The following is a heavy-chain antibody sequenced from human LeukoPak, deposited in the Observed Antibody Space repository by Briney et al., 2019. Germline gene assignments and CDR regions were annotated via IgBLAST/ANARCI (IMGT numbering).Heavy chain of an antibody. CDR1: GFTFSSYW. V-gene: IGHV3-74*01. D-gene: IGHD3-22*01. Sequence: GGSLRLSCAASGFTFSSYWMHWVRHAPGKGLVWVSRINSDGSSTSYADSVKGRFTISRDNAKNTLYLQMNSLRAEDTAVYYCARSGSGYYQTFDYWGQGTLVTVSS. CDR2: INSDGSST. J-gene: IGHJ4*02. CDR3: ARSGSGYYQTFDY.